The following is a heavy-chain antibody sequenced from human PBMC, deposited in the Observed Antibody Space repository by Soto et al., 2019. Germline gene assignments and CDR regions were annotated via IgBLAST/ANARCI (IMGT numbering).Heavy chain of an antibody. CDR3: SRGGHITVVTASFDF. Sequence: ASVKVSCKTSGYTFTSYHISWVRQAPGQGLEWMGMIHPSGGGATYAQKFLGRVTMTRDTSTSTVFMELSSLRSEDTAIYYCSRGGHITVVTASFDFWGQGALVTVSS. V-gene: IGHV1-46*03. J-gene: IGHJ4*02. CDR1: GYTFTSYH. D-gene: IGHD2-21*02. CDR2: IHPSGGGA.